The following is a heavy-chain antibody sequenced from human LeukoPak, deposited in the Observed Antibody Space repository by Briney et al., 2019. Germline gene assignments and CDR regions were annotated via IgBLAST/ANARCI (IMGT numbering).Heavy chain of an antibody. D-gene: IGHD6-13*01. J-gene: IGHJ5*02. CDR3: AKDPLIAAAGRWSGWFDP. CDR1: GFTFSSYG. Sequence: GRSLRLSCAASGFTFSSYGMHWVRQGPGKGLEGVAVISYDGSNKYYADSVKGRFTISRDNSKNTLYLQMNSLRAEDTAVYYCAKDPLIAAAGRWSGWFDPWGQGTLVTVSS. V-gene: IGHV3-30*18. CDR2: ISYDGSNK.